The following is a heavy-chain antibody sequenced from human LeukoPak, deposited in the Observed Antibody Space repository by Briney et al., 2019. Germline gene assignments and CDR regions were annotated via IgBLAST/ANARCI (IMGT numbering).Heavy chain of an antibody. CDR3: SRLYYDILTGFYYYYYMDV. CDR2: MNPNSGNT. Sequence: ASVKVSCKASGYTFTSYDINWVRQATGQGLEWMGWMNPNSGNTGYAQKFQGRVTMTRNTSIRTAFMELSSLESQEPACNLRSRLYYDILTGFYYYYYMDVWGKGTTVTVSS. D-gene: IGHD3-9*01. CDR1: GYTFTSYD. V-gene: IGHV1-8*01. J-gene: IGHJ6*03.